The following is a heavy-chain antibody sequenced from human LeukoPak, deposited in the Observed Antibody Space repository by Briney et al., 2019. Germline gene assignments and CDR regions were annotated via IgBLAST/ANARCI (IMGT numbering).Heavy chain of an antibody. CDR1: GFTFSSYA. V-gene: IGHV3-30*04. J-gene: IGHJ5*02. Sequence: GGSLRLSCAASGFTFSSYAMHWVRQAPGKGLEWVAVISYDGSNKYYADSVKSRFTISRDNSKNTLYLQMNSLRAEDTAVYYCARAGDVVVVAATDEWFDPWGQGALVTVSS. CDR3: ARAGDVVVVAATDEWFDP. CDR2: ISYDGSNK. D-gene: IGHD2-15*01.